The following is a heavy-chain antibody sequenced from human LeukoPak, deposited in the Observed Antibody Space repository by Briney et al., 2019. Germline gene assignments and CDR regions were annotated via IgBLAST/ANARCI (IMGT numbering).Heavy chain of an antibody. Sequence: GGSLRLSCAASGFTFSSYAMSWVRQAPGKRLEWVSAISGSGGSTYYADSVKGRFTISRDNSKNTLYLQMNSLRAEDTAVYYCAGDRIMITFGGVIVQDYWGQGTLVTVSS. CDR3: AGDRIMITFGGVIVQDY. V-gene: IGHV3-23*01. CDR2: ISGSGGST. J-gene: IGHJ4*02. CDR1: GFTFSSYA. D-gene: IGHD3-16*02.